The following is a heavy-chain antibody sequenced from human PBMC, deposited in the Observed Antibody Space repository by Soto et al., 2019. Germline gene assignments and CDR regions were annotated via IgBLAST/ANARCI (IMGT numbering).Heavy chain of an antibody. CDR3: ARAIAFGGVIVFDY. J-gene: IGHJ4*02. CDR1: GDSSSSGTYY. D-gene: IGHD3-16*02. Sequence: QVQLQESGPGLVKPSQTLSLTCTVSGDSSSSGTYYWSWIRQHPGKGLEWIGYIDYSGNTYYYNPSLKSRVSISVDTSKNQFSLKLSSVTAADTAVYYCARAIAFGGVIVFDYWGQGTLITVSS. CDR2: IDYSGNTY. V-gene: IGHV4-31*03.